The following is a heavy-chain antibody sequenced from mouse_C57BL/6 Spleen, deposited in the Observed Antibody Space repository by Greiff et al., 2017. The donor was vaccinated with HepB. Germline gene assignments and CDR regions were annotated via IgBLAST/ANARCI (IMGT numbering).Heavy chain of an antibody. D-gene: IGHD1-1*01. CDR3: AFYYYDWYFDV. J-gene: IGHJ1*03. CDR1: GFNIKDYY. CDR2: IDPEDGET. V-gene: IGHV14-2*01. Sequence: EVQLQQSGAELVKPGASVKLSCTASGFNIKDYYMHWVKQRTEQGLEWIGRIDPEDGETKYAPKFHVKATITADTSSNKAYLQLSSLTSEDTAVYYCAFYYYDWYFDVWGTGTTVTVSS.